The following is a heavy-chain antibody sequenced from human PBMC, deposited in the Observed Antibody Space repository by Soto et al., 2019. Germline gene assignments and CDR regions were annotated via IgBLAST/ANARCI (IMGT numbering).Heavy chain of an antibody. J-gene: IGHJ6*02. Sequence: ASVKVSCKASGYTFTSYAMHWVRQAPGQRLEWMGWINAGNGNTKYSQKFQGRVTITRDTSASTAYMELSSLRFEDTAVHYCARDPSYYGMDVWGQGTTVTVSS. CDR3: ARDPSYYGMDV. V-gene: IGHV1-3*01. CDR1: GYTFTSYA. CDR2: INAGNGNT.